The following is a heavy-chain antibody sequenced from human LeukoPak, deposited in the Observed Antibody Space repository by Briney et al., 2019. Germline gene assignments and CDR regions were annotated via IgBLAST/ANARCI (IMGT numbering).Heavy chain of an antibody. J-gene: IGHJ4*02. CDR3: ARSIAVAGRGFDY. CDR2: IIPIFGTA. CDR1: GYTFTSYA. V-gene: IGHV1-69*06. Sequence: GASVKVSCKASGYTFTSYAMNWVRQAPGQGLEWMGGIIPIFGTANYAQKFQGRVTITADKSTSTAYMELSSLRSEDTAVYYCARSIAVAGRGFDYWGQGTLVTVSS. D-gene: IGHD6-19*01.